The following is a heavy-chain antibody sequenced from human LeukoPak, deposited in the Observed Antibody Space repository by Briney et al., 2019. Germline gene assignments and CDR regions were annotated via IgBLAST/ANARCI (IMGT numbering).Heavy chain of an antibody. CDR3: ARDRCSSTSCLRNWFDP. D-gene: IGHD2-2*01. V-gene: IGHV3-21*01. Sequence: GGSLRLSCAASGFTFNSYTLNWVRQAPGKGLEWVSSIDSSSSYMYYADSVKGRFTISRDNAKNSLYLQMNSLRAEDTAVYYCARDRCSSTSCLRNWFDPWGQGTLVTVSS. CDR1: GFTFNSYT. J-gene: IGHJ5*02. CDR2: IDSSSSYM.